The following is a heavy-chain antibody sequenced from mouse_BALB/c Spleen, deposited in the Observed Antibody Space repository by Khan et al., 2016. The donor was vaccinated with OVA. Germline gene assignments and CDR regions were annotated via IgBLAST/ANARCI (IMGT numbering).Heavy chain of an antibody. CDR1: GFNIKDTY. J-gene: IGHJ4*01. CDR3: ASGGLRGIFAMDY. Sequence: VQLQQSGAELVKPGASVKLSCTASGFNIKDTYMHWVKQRPEQGLEWIGRIDPANGNTKYDPKFQGKATITADTSSNTAYLQLTSLTSEDTAVFYCASGGLRGIFAMDYWGQGTSVTVSS. D-gene: IGHD2-4*01. V-gene: IGHV14-3*02. CDR2: IDPANGNT.